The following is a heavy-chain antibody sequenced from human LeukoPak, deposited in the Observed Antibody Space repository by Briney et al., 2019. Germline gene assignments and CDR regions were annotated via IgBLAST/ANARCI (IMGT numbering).Heavy chain of an antibody. Sequence: SGFTFSSXXXXXVRQXPGKXXXXXSXXSGSGGSTYYADSVKGRFTISRDNSKNTLYLQMNSLRAEDTAVYYCAKGGYDILTGYYSYYYYGMDVWGQGTTVTVSS. V-gene: IGHV3-23*01. CDR1: GFTFSSXX. CDR2: XSGSGGST. CDR3: AKGGYDILTGYYSYYYYGMDV. D-gene: IGHD3-9*01. J-gene: IGHJ6*02.